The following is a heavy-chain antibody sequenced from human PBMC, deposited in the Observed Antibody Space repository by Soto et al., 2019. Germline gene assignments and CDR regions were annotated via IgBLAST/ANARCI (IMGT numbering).Heavy chain of an antibody. J-gene: IGHJ3*02. CDR2: IIPIFGTA. D-gene: IGHD4-17*01. CDR3: ASEKTGVTTRGAFDI. V-gene: IGHV1-69*13. CDR1: GGAFSSYA. Sequence: SVKVSSKASGGAFSSYAISWVRQSPGQGLEWMGGIIPIFGTANYEQKFKGRVTITADESTSTAYIELSRLRSEDTAVYYCASEKTGVTTRGAFDIWGEGTIVTVSS.